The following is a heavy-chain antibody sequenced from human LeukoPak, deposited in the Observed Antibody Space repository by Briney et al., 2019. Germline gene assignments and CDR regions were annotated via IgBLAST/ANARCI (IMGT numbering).Heavy chain of an antibody. D-gene: IGHD2-8*01. CDR3: ARRPGEDIVLMVYADWFDP. CDR2: IYYSGST. V-gene: IGHV4-39*01. Sequence: PSETLSLTCTVSGGSISSSRYYWGWIRQPPGKGLEWIGSIYYSGSTYYNPSLKSRVTISVDTSKNQFSLKLSSVTAADTAVYYCARRPGEDIVLMVYADWFDPWGQGTLVTVSS. J-gene: IGHJ5*02. CDR1: GGSISSSRYY.